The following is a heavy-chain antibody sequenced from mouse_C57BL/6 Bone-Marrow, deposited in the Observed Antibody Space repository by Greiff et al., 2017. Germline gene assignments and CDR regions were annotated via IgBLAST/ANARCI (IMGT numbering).Heavy chain of an antibody. CDR1: GYTFTSYW. Sequence: QVQLQQPGAELVRPGSSVKLSCKASGYTFTSYWMHWVKQRPIQGLEWIGNIDPSDSETHYNQKFKDKATLTVDKSSSTASMQLSSLTSEDSAVYDCEREGGDYDAPAWFAYWGQGTLVTVSA. D-gene: IGHD2-4*01. J-gene: IGHJ3*01. CDR2: IDPSDSET. CDR3: EREGGDYDAPAWFAY. V-gene: IGHV1-52*01.